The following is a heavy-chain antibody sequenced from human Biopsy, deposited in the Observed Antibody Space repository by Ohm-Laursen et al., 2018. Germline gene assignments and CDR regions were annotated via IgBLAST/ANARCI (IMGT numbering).Heavy chain of an antibody. J-gene: IGHJ4*02. CDR2: ISWNSGSI. Sequence: SLSLSCTASGFTFNSYSMNWVRQVPGKGLEWVSGISWNSGSINYAVSVQGRFTISRDNAKNSLYLQMNSLRVEDTALYFCARLGELHGLWYLDFWGQGALVTVSS. CDR3: ARLGELHGLWYLDF. D-gene: IGHD2-21*01. CDR1: GFTFNSYS. V-gene: IGHV3-9*01.